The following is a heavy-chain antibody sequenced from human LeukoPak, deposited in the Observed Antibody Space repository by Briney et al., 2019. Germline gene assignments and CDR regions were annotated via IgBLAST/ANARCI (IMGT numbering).Heavy chain of an antibody. J-gene: IGHJ6*04. V-gene: IGHV4-61*02. CDR2: IYTSGST. CDR1: GGSISSGSYY. CDR3: ARDQRSPGLDV. Sequence: SQTLSLTCTVSGGSISSGSYYWRWIRQPAGKGLEWIGRIYTSGSTNYNPSLKSRVTISVDTSKNQFSLKLSSVTAADTAVYYCARDQRSPGLDVWGKGTTVTVSS.